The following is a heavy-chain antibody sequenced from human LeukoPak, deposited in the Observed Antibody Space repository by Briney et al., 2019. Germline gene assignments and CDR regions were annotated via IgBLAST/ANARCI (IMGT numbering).Heavy chain of an antibody. CDR2: TYYSGST. D-gene: IGHD6-13*01. J-gene: IGHJ3*02. CDR3: ARAIAAAGPYAFDI. Sequence: HSETLSLTCTVSGGSISSYYWSWIRQPPGKGLEWIGYTYYSGSTNYNPSLKSRVTISVDTSKNQFSLKLSSVTAADTAVYYCARAIAAAGPYAFDIWGQGTMVTVSS. CDR1: GGSISSYY. V-gene: IGHV4-59*01.